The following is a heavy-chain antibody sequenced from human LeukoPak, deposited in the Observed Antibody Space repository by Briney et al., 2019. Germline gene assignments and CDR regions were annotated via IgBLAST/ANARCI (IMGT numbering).Heavy chain of an antibody. CDR2: IYYSGST. CDR3: ARANLASGSGSYYTQHPNWFDP. V-gene: IGHV4-59*01. J-gene: IGHJ5*02. D-gene: IGHD3-10*01. Sequence: PSETLSLTCTVSGGSISSYYWSWIRQPPGKGLEWIGYIYYSGSTNYNPSLKSRVTISVDTSKNQFSLKLSSVTAADTAVYYCARANLASGSGSYYTQHPNWFDPWGQGTLVTVSS. CDR1: GGSISSYY.